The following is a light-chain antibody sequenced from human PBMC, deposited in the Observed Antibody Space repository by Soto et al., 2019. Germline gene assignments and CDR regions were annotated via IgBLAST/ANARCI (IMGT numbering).Light chain of an antibody. Sequence: EIVLTQSPATLSLSPGERATLSCRASQSVSGYLAWYQQKPGQAPRLLIYDASKRATGIPARFSGSGSGTDFTLTINRVEPEDFAVYFCQQYAGSPRTFGQGTKVDIK. V-gene: IGKV3-11*01. CDR3: QQYAGSPRT. CDR1: QSVSGY. J-gene: IGKJ1*01. CDR2: DAS.